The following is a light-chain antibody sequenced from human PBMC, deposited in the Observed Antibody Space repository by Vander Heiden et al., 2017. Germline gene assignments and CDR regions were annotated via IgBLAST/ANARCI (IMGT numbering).Light chain of an antibody. Sequence: AIQMTQSPSSLSASVGDRVTITCRASQGIRNDLGWYQQKPGKAPKLLIYAPSSLQSGVPSRFSGSGSGTDFTLTISSLQPEDFATYYCPQDDKYPRTFGQGTKVEIK. CDR3: PQDDKYPRT. V-gene: IGKV1-6*01. J-gene: IGKJ1*01. CDR2: APS. CDR1: QGIRND.